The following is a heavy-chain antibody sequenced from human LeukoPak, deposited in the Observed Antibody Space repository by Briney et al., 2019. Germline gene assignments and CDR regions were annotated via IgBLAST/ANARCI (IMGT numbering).Heavy chain of an antibody. Sequence: ASVKVSCEVSGYTFTNNGISWVRQAPGQGLEWMGWISTYNGNTNYAQKFQDRVTMTTDTSTSTAYMELRSLRSDDTAVYYCTTAGDGFISLDYWGQGTLVTVSS. CDR1: GYTFTNNG. J-gene: IGHJ4*02. D-gene: IGHD5-24*01. CDR2: ISTYNGNT. V-gene: IGHV1-18*01. CDR3: TTAGDGFISLDY.